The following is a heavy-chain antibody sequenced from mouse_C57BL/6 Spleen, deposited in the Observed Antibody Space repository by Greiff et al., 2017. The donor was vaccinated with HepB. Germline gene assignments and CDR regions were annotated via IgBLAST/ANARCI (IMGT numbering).Heavy chain of an antibody. CDR2: IYPGDGDT. D-gene: IGHD1-1*01. Sequence: VQLQESGPELVKPGASVKISCKASGYAFSSSWMNWVKQRPGKGLEWIGRIYPGDGDTNYNGKFKGKATLTADKSSSTAYMQLSSLTSEDSAVYFCAGLLRTWFAYWGKGTLVTVSA. V-gene: IGHV1-82*01. CDR1: GYAFSSSW. J-gene: IGHJ3*01. CDR3: AGLLRTWFAY.